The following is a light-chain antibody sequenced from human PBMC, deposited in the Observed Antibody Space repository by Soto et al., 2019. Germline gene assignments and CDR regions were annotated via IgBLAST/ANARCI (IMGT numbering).Light chain of an antibody. CDR1: QSISSY. CDR2: AAS. Sequence: IQMTQSPSSLSASVGDRVTITCRASQSISSYLNWYQQKPAKAPKLLIYAASSLQSGVPSRFSGSGSGTDFTLPISSLQPEDFATYYCQQSYSTLFPFGPGTKVDIK. V-gene: IGKV1-39*01. CDR3: QQSYSTLFP. J-gene: IGKJ3*01.